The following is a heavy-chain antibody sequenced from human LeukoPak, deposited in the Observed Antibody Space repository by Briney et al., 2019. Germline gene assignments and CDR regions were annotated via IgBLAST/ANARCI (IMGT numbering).Heavy chain of an antibody. V-gene: IGHV4-4*07. D-gene: IGHD3-22*01. CDR1: GGSISGYY. CDR2: IYYSGST. CDR3: AGEHRDYEGSGYYVDY. Sequence: SETLSLTCTVSGGSISGYYWNWIRQPVGKGLEWIGRIYYSGSTDYNSSLRSRLTMSVDTSKSQSSLKLTSVTAADTAVYYCAGEHRDYEGSGYYVDYWGQGTLVTVSS. J-gene: IGHJ4*02.